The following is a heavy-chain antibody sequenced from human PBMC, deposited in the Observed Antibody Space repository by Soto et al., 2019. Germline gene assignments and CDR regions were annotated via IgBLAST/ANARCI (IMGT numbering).Heavy chain of an antibody. CDR1: NGSVSSGTYS. CDR3: ARGHYYYGMDV. J-gene: IGHJ6*02. CDR2: IYYSGTT. Sequence: PSETLSLTCTVSNGSVSSGTYSWSWVRQPPGKVLEWIGYIYYSGTTYYTPSLKSRLTMSMDRANDHFSLNLTSVTAADTAVYFCARGHYYYGMDVWGQGITVTVS. V-gene: IGHV4-30-2*01.